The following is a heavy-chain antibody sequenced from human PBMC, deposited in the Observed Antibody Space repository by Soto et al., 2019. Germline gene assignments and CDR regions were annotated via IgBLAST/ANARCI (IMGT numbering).Heavy chain of an antibody. Sequence: QVQLVESGGGVVQPGRSLRLSCAASGFTFNTYGFHWVRQAPGKGLEWVAAIWSDGNNKYYTDSVKGRFTISRDTSKNTLYLQMNSLRVDDTAVYYCARIQLDTIMALDYWGQGALVTVSS. J-gene: IGHJ4*02. CDR3: ARIQLDTIMALDY. CDR1: GFTFNTYG. CDR2: IWSDGNNK. V-gene: IGHV3-33*01. D-gene: IGHD1-1*01.